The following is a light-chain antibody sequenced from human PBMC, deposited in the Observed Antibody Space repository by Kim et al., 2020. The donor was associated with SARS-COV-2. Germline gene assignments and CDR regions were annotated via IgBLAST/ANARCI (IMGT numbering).Light chain of an antibody. CDR1: NIGSKS. CDR3: QVWDSSSDHWV. CDR2: YDS. Sequence: AQGKTARITCGGNNIGSKSVHWYQRRPGQAPVLVIYYDSDRPSGIPERFSGANSGNTATLTISRVEAGDEADYYCQVWDSSSDHWVFGGGTKLTVL. V-gene: IGLV3-21*04. J-gene: IGLJ3*02.